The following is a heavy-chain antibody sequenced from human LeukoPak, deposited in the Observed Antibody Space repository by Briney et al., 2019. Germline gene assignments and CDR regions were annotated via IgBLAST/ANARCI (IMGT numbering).Heavy chain of an antibody. Sequence: PGGSLRLSCAASGFSFSSYAMGWVRQAPGKGLEWVSTIGSSGATFYPDSVRGRFTISRDSSGNTLYLQMNSLRAEDTAVYYCASRGKYYFDYWGQGTLVTVSS. CDR3: ASRGKYYFDY. V-gene: IGHV3-23*01. CDR1: GFSFSSYA. CDR2: IGSSGAT. J-gene: IGHJ4*02. D-gene: IGHD3-10*01.